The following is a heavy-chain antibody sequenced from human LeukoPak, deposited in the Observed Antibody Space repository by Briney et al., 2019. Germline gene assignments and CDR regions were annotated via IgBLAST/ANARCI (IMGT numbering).Heavy chain of an antibody. J-gene: IGHJ4*02. CDR2: ILPVFGTA. V-gene: IGHV1-69*05. CDR3: ARDRIAAALYYFDY. CDR1: GSTLTNYV. Sequence: SVKVSCKASGSTLTNYVISWVRQDPGQGLEWVGGILPVFGTANYAQRFQGRVTISTDESLSTAYMELSSLRSEDTAVYYCARDRIAAALYYFDYWGQGTLVTVSS. D-gene: IGHD6-13*01.